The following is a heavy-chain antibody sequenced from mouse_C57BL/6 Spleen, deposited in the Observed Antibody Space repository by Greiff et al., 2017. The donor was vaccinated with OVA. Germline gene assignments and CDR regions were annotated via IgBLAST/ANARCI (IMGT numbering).Heavy chain of an antibody. CDR1: GYTFTNYW. D-gene: IGHD1-1*01. J-gene: IGHJ1*03. Sequence: VQGMESGAELVRPGTSVKMSCKASGYTFTNYWIGWAKQRPGHGLEWIGDIYPGGGYTNYNEKFKGKATLTADKSSSTAYMQFSSLTSEDSAIYYCARRYYGSSHWYFDVWGTGTTVTVSS. CDR2: IYPGGGYT. V-gene: IGHV1-63*01. CDR3: ARRYYGSSHWYFDV.